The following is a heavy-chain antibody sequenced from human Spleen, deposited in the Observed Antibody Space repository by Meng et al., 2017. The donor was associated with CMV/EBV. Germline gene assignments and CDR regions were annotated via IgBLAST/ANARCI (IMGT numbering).Heavy chain of an antibody. CDR2: ITGSGGST. CDR1: GFIFSNYA. V-gene: IGHV3-23*01. D-gene: IGHD3-10*01. J-gene: IGHJ3*02. CDR3: AKEVFRGAFSAFDI. Sequence: GGSLRLSCAASGFIFSNYAMSWVRQAPGKGLKWVSTITGSGGSTSYADSVEGRFTISRDNSEKMVHLQMNSLRIEDTAVYYCAKEVFRGAFSAFDIWGQGTTVTVSS.